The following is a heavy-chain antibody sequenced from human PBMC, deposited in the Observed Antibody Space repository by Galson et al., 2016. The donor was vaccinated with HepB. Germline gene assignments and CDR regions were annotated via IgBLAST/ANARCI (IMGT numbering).Heavy chain of an antibody. V-gene: IGHV3-23*01. Sequence: SLRLSCAASGFTFSSYAMSWVRQSPGKGLEWVSAISGSGITYYADSVKGRFTISRDDSNNALYLQMSSLRAEDTAVYYCAKCPHYYDISGDYSLWGKGTLVAVSS. J-gene: IGHJ4*02. CDR1: GFTFSSYA. CDR2: ISGSGIT. CDR3: AKCPHYYDISGDYSL. D-gene: IGHD3-22*01.